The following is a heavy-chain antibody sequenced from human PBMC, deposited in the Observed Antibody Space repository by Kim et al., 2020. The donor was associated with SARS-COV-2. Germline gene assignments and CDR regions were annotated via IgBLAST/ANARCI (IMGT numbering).Heavy chain of an antibody. CDR1: GGSISSSSYY. D-gene: IGHD6-13*01. CDR3: AREGGIRIAAAGFDY. J-gene: IGHJ4*02. V-gene: IGHV4-39*06. Sequence: SETLSLTCTVSGGSISSSSYYWGWIRPPPGKGLEWIGSIYYSGSTYYNPSLKSRVTISVDTSKNQFPLKLSSVTAADTAVYYCAREGGIRIAAAGFDYWGQGTLVTVSS. CDR2: IYYSGST.